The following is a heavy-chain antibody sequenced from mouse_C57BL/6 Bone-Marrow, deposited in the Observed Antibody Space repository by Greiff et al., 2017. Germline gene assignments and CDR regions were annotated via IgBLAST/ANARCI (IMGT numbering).Heavy chain of an antibody. CDR2: IYPSDSET. J-gene: IGHJ2*01. Sequence: QVQLKQPGAELVRPGSSVKLSCKASGYTFTSYWMDWVKQRPGQGLEWIGNIYPSDSETHYNQKFKDKATLTVDKSSSTAYMQLSSLTSEDSAGYYCARKTGGYWGQGTTLTVSS. V-gene: IGHV1-61*01. D-gene: IGHD4-1*01. CDR1: GYTFTSYW. CDR3: ARKTGGY.